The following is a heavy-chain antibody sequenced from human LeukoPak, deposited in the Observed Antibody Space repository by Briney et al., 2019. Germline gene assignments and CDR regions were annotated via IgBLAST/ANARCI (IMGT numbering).Heavy chain of an antibody. V-gene: IGHV4-39*02. J-gene: IGHJ4*02. CDR1: GVSIAVNHYY. CDR3: AREHRSSKYFDS. Sequence: SETLSLTCSVSGVSIAVNHYYWGWIRQPPGKGLEWIGSGLYTGNTYSNPSLRSRVTISVDTSKNEFSLKMNSVTAADTAVYYCAREHRSSKYFDSWGQGALMIVSS. D-gene: IGHD6-6*01. CDR2: GLYTGNT.